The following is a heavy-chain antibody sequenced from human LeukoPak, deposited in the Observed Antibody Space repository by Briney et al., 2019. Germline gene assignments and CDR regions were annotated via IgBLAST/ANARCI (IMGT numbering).Heavy chain of an antibody. CDR1: GFTFSSYA. J-gene: IGHJ4*02. Sequence: GGSLRLSCAASGFTFSSYAMSWVRQAPGKGLEWVSAISGSGGSTYYADSVQGRFTISRDTSERKLYLQMDSLRAEDTAVYYCAKVRNYYGSGNIDYWGQGTLVTVSS. CDR3: AKVRNYYGSGNIDY. D-gene: IGHD3-10*01. V-gene: IGHV3-23*01. CDR2: ISGSGGST.